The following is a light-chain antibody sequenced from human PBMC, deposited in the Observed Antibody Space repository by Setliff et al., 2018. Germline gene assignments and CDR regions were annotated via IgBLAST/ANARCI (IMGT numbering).Light chain of an antibody. J-gene: IGLJ1*01. Sequence: LTQPPSASGSPGQSVTISCTGTSSDVGGYNYVSWYQQHPGKAPKLMIYDVSKRPSGVSNRFSGSKSGNTASLTISGLQAEDEADYYCSSYTSSSTFVFGTGTKGTVL. CDR1: SSDVGGYNY. V-gene: IGLV2-14*01. CDR2: DVS. CDR3: SSYTSSSTFV.